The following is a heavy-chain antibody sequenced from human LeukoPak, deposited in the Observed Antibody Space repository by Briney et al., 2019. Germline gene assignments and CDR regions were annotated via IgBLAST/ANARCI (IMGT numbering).Heavy chain of an antibody. V-gene: IGHV4-38-2*02. J-gene: IGHJ4*02. D-gene: IGHD3-22*01. CDR2: VSHRGTT. CDR3: ARGGSSTMIAGTD. Sequence: SETLSLTCIVSGYSISNGYYWVWIRQTPGKGLEWIASVSHRGTTYYNPSLKSRVSISIDTSKNQFSLKVDSVTAADTAVYFCARGGSSTMIAGTDWGQGTLLTVSS. CDR1: GYSISNGYY.